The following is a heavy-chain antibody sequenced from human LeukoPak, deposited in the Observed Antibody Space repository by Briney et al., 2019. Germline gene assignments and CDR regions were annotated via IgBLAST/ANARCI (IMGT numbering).Heavy chain of an antibody. Sequence: PSETLSLTCTVSGGSISSYYWSWIRQPAGKGLEWIGRIYTGGSTNYNPSLKSRVTMSVDSSNNQFSLKLSSVTAADSAVYYCARENTGSYREFDYWGQGTLVTVSS. CDR2: IYTGGST. V-gene: IGHV4-4*07. CDR3: ARENTGSYREFDY. CDR1: GGSISSYY. J-gene: IGHJ4*02. D-gene: IGHD1-26*01.